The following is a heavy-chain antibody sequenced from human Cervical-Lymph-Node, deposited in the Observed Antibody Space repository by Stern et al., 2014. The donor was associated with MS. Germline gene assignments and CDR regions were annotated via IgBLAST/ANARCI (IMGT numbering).Heavy chain of an antibody. CDR3: ARDPPPHRADGMDV. Sequence: QVQLVQSGAEAKKPGASVKVSCKASGYTFTSYYMHWVRQAPGQGLEWMGIINPSDGSIRYAQKLQGRVTMTRDTSTSTVYMELSSLRSEDTAVYYCARDPPPHRADGMDVWGQGTTVTVSS. V-gene: IGHV1-46*01. J-gene: IGHJ6*02. CDR1: GYTFTSYY. CDR2: INPSDGSI.